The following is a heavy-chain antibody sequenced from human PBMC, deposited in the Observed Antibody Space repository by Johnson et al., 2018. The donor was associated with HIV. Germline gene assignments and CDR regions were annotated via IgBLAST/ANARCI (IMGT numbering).Heavy chain of an antibody. CDR1: GFIFSQAW. D-gene: IGHD3-16*01. Sequence: VQLVESGGGLVKPGGSLTLSCVASGFIFSQAWMSWVRQAPGKGLQWVGRINREIDGGTRDYAAPVKGRFTISRDDSKNTLYLQMNSLKIDDTAMYYCTRGVNSEGGSFWGQGTMVIVSS. V-gene: IGHV3-15*01. CDR2: INREIDGGTR. J-gene: IGHJ3*01. CDR3: TRGVNSEGGSF.